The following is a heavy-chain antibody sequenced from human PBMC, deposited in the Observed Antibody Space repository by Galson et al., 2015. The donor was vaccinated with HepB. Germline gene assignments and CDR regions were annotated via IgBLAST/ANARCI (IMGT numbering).Heavy chain of an antibody. V-gene: IGHV3-74*01. D-gene: IGHD3-10*01. Sequence: SLRLSCAASGFTLSSYFMHWVRQAPGKGLVWVSRINTDGSDTSYADSVKGRFTISRDSAMNTLYLQMNSLRAEDTAVYYCARYYGSGTYVLDYWGQGTLVTVSS. CDR3: ARYYGSGTYVLDY. J-gene: IGHJ4*02. CDR1: GFTLSSYF. CDR2: INTDGSDT.